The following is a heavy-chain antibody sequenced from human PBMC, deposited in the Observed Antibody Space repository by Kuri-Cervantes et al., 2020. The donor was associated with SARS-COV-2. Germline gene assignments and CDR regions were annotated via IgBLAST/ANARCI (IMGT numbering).Heavy chain of an antibody. D-gene: IGHD6-13*01. Sequence: GGSLRLSCAASGFTFSSYSMNWVRQAPGKGLEWVSYISSSSTIYYADSVKGRFTISRDNAKNSLYLQMNSLRAENTAVYYCARDPAAAGMGRITDYWGQGTLVTVSS. J-gene: IGHJ4*02. CDR3: ARDPAAAGMGRITDY. CDR1: GFTFSSYS. CDR2: ISSSSTI. V-gene: IGHV3-48*01.